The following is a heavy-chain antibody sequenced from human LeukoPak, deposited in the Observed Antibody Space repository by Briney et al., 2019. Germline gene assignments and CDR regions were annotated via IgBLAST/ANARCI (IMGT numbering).Heavy chain of an antibody. CDR2: IYYSGST. J-gene: IGHJ6*04. CDR1: GGSISSSSYY. D-gene: IGHD3-16*01. Sequence: PSETLSLTCTVSGGSISSSSYYWGWIRQPPGKGLEWIGSIYYSGSTYYNPSLKSRVTISVDTSKNQFSLKLSSETAADTAVYYCARHESLTEEVDVWGKGTTVTVSS. V-gene: IGHV4-39*01. CDR3: ARHESLTEEVDV.